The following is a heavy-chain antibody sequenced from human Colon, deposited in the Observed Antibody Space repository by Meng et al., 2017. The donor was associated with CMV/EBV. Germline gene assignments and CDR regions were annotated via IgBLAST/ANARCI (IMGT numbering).Heavy chain of an antibody. Sequence: GESLKISCAASGFSFSTFGMTWVRQAPGKGLEWVALINGGIGLTTYYGDSVKGRFTVARDKSKNTLDLQMSSRRDDDTDMYYCGRGSDFDNWGQGTLVTVSS. CDR2: INGGIGLTT. J-gene: IGHJ4*02. D-gene: IGHD6-6*01. CDR1: GFSFSTFG. V-gene: IGHV3-23*03. CDR3: GRGSDFDN.